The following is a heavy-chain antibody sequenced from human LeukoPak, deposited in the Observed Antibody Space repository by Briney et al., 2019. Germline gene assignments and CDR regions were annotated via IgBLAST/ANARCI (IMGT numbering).Heavy chain of an antibody. Sequence: SETLSLTCTVSGGSISSYYWSWMRQPPGKGLEWIGYIYYSGSTNYNPSLKSRVTISVDTSKNQFSLKLSSVTAADTAVYYCARQSPCSGGSCYLAYYYYYGMDVWGQGTTVTVSS. CDR3: ARQSPCSGGSCYLAYYYYYGMDV. V-gene: IGHV4-59*08. D-gene: IGHD2-15*01. CDR2: IYYSGST. CDR1: GGSISSYY. J-gene: IGHJ6*02.